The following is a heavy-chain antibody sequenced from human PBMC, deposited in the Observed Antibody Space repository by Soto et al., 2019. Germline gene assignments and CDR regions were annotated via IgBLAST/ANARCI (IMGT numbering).Heavy chain of an antibody. V-gene: IGHV4-39*07. D-gene: IGHD3-3*01. CDR3: ERGQRFSDWFDP. J-gene: IGHJ5*02. Sequence: SETLSLTCTVSGGSISSSSYYWGWIRQPPGKGLEWIGSIYYSGSTYYNPSLKSRVTMSLDTSKNQFSLRLTSVTAADTAVYYCERGQRFSDWFDPWGQGTLVTVSS. CDR1: GGSISSSSYY. CDR2: IYYSGST.